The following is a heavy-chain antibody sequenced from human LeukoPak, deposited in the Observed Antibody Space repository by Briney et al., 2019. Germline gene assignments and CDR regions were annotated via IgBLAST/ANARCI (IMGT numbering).Heavy chain of an antibody. J-gene: IGHJ4*02. D-gene: IGHD1-1*01. V-gene: IGHV3-13*01. CDR3: ARVAKERVGGVYYFDY. Sequence: GGSLRLSCAASGFTFSDYDMPWVRQATGKGLEWVSAIGTAGDTYYTGSVKGQFTISRENAKNSLYLQMSSLRAGDTAVYYCARVAKERVGGVYYFDYWGQGTLVTVSS. CDR2: IGTAGDT. CDR1: GFTFSDYD.